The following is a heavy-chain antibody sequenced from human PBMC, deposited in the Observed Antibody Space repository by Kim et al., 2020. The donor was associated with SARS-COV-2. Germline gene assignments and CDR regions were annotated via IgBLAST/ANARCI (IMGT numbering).Heavy chain of an antibody. J-gene: IGHJ4*02. CDR3: ARGLGVVTHFDY. V-gene: IGHV3-53*01. CDR2: IYSGGSI. D-gene: IGHD3-3*01. CDR1: GFTVSSNY. Sequence: GGSLRLSCAASGFTVSSNYMSWVRQAPGKGLEWVSVIYSGGSIYYADSVKGRFTISRDNSKNTLYLQMNSLRAEDTAVYYCARGLGVVTHFDYWGQGTLVTVSS.